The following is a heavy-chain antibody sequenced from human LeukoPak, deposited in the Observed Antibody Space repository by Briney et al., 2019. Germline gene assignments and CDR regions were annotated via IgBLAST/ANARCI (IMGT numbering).Heavy chain of an antibody. CDR3: ARSSGGWFDL. CDR1: GGSISSYY. V-gene: IGHV4-59*01. J-gene: IGHJ5*02. D-gene: IGHD2-15*01. Sequence: PSETLSLTCTVSGGSISSYYWSWLRQPPGKGLEWIGYIYYSGSTNYNPSLKSRVTISVDTSKNQFSLKLSSVTAADTAVYYCARSSGGWFDLWGQGTLVTVSS. CDR2: IYYSGST.